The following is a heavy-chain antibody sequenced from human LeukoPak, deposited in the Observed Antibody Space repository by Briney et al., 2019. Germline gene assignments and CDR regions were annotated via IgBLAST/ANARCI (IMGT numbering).Heavy chain of an antibody. CDR1: GLTFSSYA. CDR2: VSSSGKYI. Sequence: GGSLRLSCAASGLTFSSYAMMWLRQAPGKGLEWVSSVSSSGKYIYYADSVKGRFTISRDNAKNSLYLQMNSLRAEDTAVYYCAREPFWSGYYSNLHFDYWGQGTLVTVSS. D-gene: IGHD3-3*01. CDR3: AREPFWSGYYSNLHFDY. J-gene: IGHJ4*02. V-gene: IGHV3-21*01.